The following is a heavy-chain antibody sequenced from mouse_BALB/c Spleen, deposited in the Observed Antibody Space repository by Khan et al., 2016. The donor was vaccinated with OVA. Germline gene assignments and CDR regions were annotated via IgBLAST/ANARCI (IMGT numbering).Heavy chain of an antibody. CDR1: GFTFNTYA. CDR3: VRSSGYYFDY. CDR2: IRNKSNNYAT. J-gene: IGHJ2*01. V-gene: IGHV10-1*02. D-gene: IGHD3-1*01. Sequence: EVQLVETGGGFVQPKGSLKLACAASGFTFNTYAMNWVRQAPGKGLEWVARIRNKSNNYATYYADSVKDRFTISRDDSQTMLYLQMSNLKTEDTAMYYCVRSSGYYFDYWGQGTTLTVSS.